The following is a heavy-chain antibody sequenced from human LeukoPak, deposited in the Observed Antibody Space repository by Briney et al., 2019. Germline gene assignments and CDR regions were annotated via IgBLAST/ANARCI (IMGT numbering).Heavy chain of an antibody. Sequence: ASVNVSCKASGYTFTSYTMHWVRQAPGQRLEWMGWINAGTGDTKYSQKFQGRVTITRGTSASTAYMELSSLRSEDTAVYYCARVDTATLDYWGQGTLVTVSS. CDR2: INAGTGDT. CDR3: ARVDTATLDY. J-gene: IGHJ4*02. V-gene: IGHV1-3*01. CDR1: GYTFTSYT. D-gene: IGHD5-18*01.